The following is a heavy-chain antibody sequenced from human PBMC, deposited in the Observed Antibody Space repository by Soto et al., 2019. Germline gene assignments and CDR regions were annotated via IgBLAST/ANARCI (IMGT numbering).Heavy chain of an antibody. CDR2: IYYSGST. Sequence: QVQLQESGPGLVKPSQTLSLTCTVSGGSVSSGDYYWSWIRQHPGKGLEWIGYIYYSGSTYYNPSLKSRVTISVDTSKNQFSLKLSSVTAADTAVYYCATYGSGSYKPTTFDYWGQGTLVTVSS. J-gene: IGHJ4*02. CDR1: GGSVSSGDYY. D-gene: IGHD3-10*01. V-gene: IGHV4-31*03. CDR3: ATYGSGSYKPTTFDY.